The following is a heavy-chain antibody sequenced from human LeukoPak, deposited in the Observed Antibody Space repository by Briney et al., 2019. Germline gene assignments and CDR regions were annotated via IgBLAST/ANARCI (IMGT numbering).Heavy chain of an antibody. J-gene: IGHJ2*01. CDR2: ISSSSSYI. CDR1: GFTFSSYS. CDR3: ARVPGYGSNSGGHYFDL. D-gene: IGHD4-23*01. V-gene: IGHV3-21*01. Sequence: GGSLRLSCAASGFTFSSYSMNWVRQAPGKGLEWVSSISSSSSYIYYADSVKGRFTISRDNAKNSLYLQMNSLRAEDAAVYYCARVPGYGSNSGGHYFDLWGRGTLVTVSS.